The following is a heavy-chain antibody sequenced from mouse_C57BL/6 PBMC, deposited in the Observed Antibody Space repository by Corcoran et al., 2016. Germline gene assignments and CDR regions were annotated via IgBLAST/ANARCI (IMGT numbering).Heavy chain of an antibody. D-gene: IGHD2-13*01. CDR2: IYPGDGDT. CDR3: AGVIREYYFDY. CDR1: GYAFSSYW. V-gene: IGHV1-80*01. J-gene: IGHJ2*01. Sequence: QVQLQQSGAELVKPGASVKISCKASGYAFSSYWMNWVKQRPGKGLEWIGQIYPGDGDTNYNGKFKGKATLTADKSSSTAYMQLSSLTSEDSAVYFCAGVIREYYFDYWGQGTTLTVSS.